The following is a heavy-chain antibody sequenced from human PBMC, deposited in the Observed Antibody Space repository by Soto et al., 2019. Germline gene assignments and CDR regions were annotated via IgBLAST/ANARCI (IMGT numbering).Heavy chain of an antibody. V-gene: IGHV3-30*18. CDR2: ISYDGSNI. CDR3: AKDVGGSGSYSFDY. Sequence: PGGSLRLSCAASGFTFSSYGMHWVRQAPGKGLEWVAVISYDGSNIYYADSVKGRFTFSRDNSKNTLYLQMNSLRAEDTVVYYCAKDVGGSGSYSFDYWGQGTLVTVSS. D-gene: IGHD3-10*01. CDR1: GFTFSSYG. J-gene: IGHJ4*02.